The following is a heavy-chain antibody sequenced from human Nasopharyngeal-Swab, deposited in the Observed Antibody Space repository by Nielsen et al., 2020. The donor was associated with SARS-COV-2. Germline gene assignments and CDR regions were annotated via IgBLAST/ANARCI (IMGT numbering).Heavy chain of an antibody. D-gene: IGHD3-16*02. V-gene: IGHV4-30-4*01. Sequence: LRLSCTVSGGSISSGDYYWSWIRQPPGKGLEWIGYIYYSGSTYYNPSLKSRVTISVDTSKNQFSLKLSSVTAADTAVYYCARSLYDYVWGSYRYFWFDPWGQGTLVTVSS. CDR1: GGSISSGDYY. CDR2: IYYSGST. J-gene: IGHJ5*02. CDR3: ARSLYDYVWGSYRYFWFDP.